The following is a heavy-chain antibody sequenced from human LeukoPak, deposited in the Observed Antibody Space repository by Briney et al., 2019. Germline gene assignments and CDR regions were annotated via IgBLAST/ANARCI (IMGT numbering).Heavy chain of an antibody. CDR1: GFTFSSYG. CDR2: ISYDGSNK. J-gene: IGHJ4*02. CDR3: VKDLNYGDLLDY. Sequence: GGSLRLSCAASGFTFSSYGMHWVRQAPGKGLEWVAVISYDGSNKYYADSVKGRFTISRDNSKNTLYLQMNSLRAEDTAVYYCVKDLNYGDLLDYWGQGTLVTVSS. V-gene: IGHV3-30*18. D-gene: IGHD4-17*01.